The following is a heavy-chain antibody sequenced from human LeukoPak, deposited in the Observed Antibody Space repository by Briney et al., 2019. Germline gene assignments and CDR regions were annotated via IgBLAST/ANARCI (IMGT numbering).Heavy chain of an antibody. V-gene: IGHV4-39*07. CDR3: ARDGGSSFRYFDY. CDR1: GGSTSSSSHY. CDR2: IYYGGST. J-gene: IGHJ4*02. D-gene: IGHD2-2*01. Sequence: KTSETLSLTCTVSGGSTSSSSHYWGWIRQPPGKGLEWIGSIYYGGSTYYNPSLKSRVTISVDTSKNQFSLKLSSVTAADTAVYYCARDGGSSFRYFDYWGQGTLVTVSS.